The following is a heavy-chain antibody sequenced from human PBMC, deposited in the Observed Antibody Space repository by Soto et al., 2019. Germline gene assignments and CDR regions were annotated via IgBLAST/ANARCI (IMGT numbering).Heavy chain of an antibody. D-gene: IGHD4-17*01. CDR2: ISGSGDDT. J-gene: IGHJ1*01. CDR1: GFTFSNYA. Sequence: PGGSLRLSCAASGFTFSNYAMNWVRQAPGRGLEWVSGISGSGDDTYYADSVKGRFTVSRDNSKNTLFLQMNSLRAEDTAVYYCARFYDYGDFLLRAPFQNWGQGTLVTVSS. V-gene: IGHV3-23*01. CDR3: ARFYDYGDFLLRAPFQN.